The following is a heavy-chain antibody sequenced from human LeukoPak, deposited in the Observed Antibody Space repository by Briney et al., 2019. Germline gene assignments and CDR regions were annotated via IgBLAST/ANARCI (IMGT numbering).Heavy chain of an antibody. CDR2: ISKDGGNK. Sequence: GGSLRLSCAASGFTFDEHDMFWGRQGPGKGLEWVCLISKDGGNKQYADSVQGRFSVSRDNNRNSLSLPMNSLRSEDTALYFCAKSSGAPNKFDYWGQGALVTVSS. CDR1: GFTFDEHD. J-gene: IGHJ4*02. CDR3: AKSSGAPNKFDY. V-gene: IGHV3-43*02. D-gene: IGHD1-1*01.